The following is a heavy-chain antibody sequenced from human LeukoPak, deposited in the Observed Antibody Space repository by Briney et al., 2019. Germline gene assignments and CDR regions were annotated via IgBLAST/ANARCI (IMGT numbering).Heavy chain of an antibody. CDR1: GYTFIAYY. D-gene: IGHD3-16*01. J-gene: IGHJ4*02. CDR3: ARVGGSGAYYAFDY. V-gene: IGHV1-2*06. Sequence: ASVKVSCKASGYTFIAYYIHWVRQAPGQGLEWMGRINPNSGDTDYAQKFQGRIIMPRDTSISTLYMDLSRLRSDDTAVYYCARVGGSGAYYAFDYWGQGSLVTVSS. CDR2: INPNSGDT.